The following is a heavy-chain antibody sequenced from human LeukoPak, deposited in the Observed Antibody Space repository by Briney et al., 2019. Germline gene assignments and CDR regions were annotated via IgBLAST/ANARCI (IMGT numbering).Heavy chain of an antibody. D-gene: IGHD3-22*01. CDR2: INPKTGGT. CDR3: ARDFYYDRSGGFDY. V-gene: IGHV1-2*04. Sequence: ASVKVSCKASGYTFTGYYMHWVRQAPGQGLEWMGWINPKTGGTNYAQKFQDWVTMTRDTSTNTVYMEVSRLRSDDVAVYYCARDFYYDRSGGFDYWGQGTLVTVSS. J-gene: IGHJ4*02. CDR1: GYTFTGYY.